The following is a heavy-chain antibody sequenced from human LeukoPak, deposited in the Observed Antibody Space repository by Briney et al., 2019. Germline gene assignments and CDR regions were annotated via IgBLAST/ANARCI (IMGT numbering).Heavy chain of an antibody. J-gene: IGHJ3*02. D-gene: IGHD3-3*01. CDR3: AKEYYDFWSGYLGAFDI. Sequence: PGGSLRLSCAASGFTISSYWMHWVRQAPGKGLEWVSAISGSGGSTYYADSVKGRFTISRDNSKNTLYLQMNSLRAEDTAVYYCAKEYYDFWSGYLGAFDIWGQGTTVTVSS. CDR1: GFTISSYW. CDR2: ISGSGGST. V-gene: IGHV3-23*01.